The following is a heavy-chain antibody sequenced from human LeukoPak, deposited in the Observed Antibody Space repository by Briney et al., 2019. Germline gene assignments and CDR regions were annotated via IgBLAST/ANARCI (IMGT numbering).Heavy chain of an antibody. J-gene: IGHJ5*02. Sequence: PSQTLSLTCTVSGGSISSGGYYWSWIRQPPGKGLEWIGYIYHSGSTYYNPSLKSRVTISVDRSKNQFSLKLSSVTAADTAVYYCARDLIVVVPAARGWFDPWGQGTLVTVSS. D-gene: IGHD2-2*01. CDR3: ARDLIVVVPAARGWFDP. CDR2: IYHSGST. V-gene: IGHV4-30-2*01. CDR1: GGSISSGGYY.